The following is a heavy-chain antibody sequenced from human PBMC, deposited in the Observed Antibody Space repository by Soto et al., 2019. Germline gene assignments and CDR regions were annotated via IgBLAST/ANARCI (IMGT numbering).Heavy chain of an antibody. J-gene: IGHJ5*02. CDR2: VSTTSSYT. D-gene: IGHD6-19*01. V-gene: IGHV3-11*05. CDR3: ARATVAGTGWFDP. Sequence: QVQLVESGGGLVKPGGSLRLSCAAFGFTFSDYYMSWIRQAPGKGLEWVSCVSTTSSYTNYADSVKGRFTISRDNAKNSLYLQMNSLRAEDTAVYYCARATVAGTGWFDPWGQGTLVTVSS. CDR1: GFTFSDYY.